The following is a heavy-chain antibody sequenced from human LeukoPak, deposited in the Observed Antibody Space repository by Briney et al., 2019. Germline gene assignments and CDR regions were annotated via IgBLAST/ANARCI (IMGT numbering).Heavy chain of an antibody. V-gene: IGHV4-59*01. CDR3: ARSPKGYYYDSSGYYSDAFDI. D-gene: IGHD3-22*01. CDR2: IYYSGST. Sequence: SETLSLTCTVSGGSISSYYWSWIRQPPGKGLEWIGYIYYSGSTNYNPSLKSRVTISVDTSKNQFSLKLSSVTAADTAVYYCARSPKGYYYDSSGYYSDAFDIWGQGTMVTVSS. CDR1: GGSISSYY. J-gene: IGHJ3*02.